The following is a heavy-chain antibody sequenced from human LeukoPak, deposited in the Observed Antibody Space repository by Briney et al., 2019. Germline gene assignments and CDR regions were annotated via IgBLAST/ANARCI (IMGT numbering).Heavy chain of an antibody. CDR3: ATALYCSSTSCYHPWDWFDP. Sequence: ASVTVSFKVSGYTLTELSMHWVRQAPGKGLEWMGGFDPEDGETIYAQKFQGRVTMTEDTSTDTAYMELSSLRSEDTAVYYCATALYCSSTSCYHPWDWFDPWGQGTLVTVSS. CDR1: GYTLTELS. D-gene: IGHD2-2*01. J-gene: IGHJ5*02. V-gene: IGHV1-24*01. CDR2: FDPEDGET.